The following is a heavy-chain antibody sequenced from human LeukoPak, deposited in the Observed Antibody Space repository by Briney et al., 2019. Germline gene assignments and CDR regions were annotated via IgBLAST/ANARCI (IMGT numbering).Heavy chain of an antibody. CDR3: SGRDSSRSPRAY. D-gene: IGHD2-2*01. V-gene: IGHV3-7*01. Sequence: GGSLRLSCAASGLTFTDFWMNWVRLSPGRGLEWLANIKPDGNEKYYVDSVKGRFAISRDNAKNEVYLEMNSLRAEDTGVYYCSGRDSSRSPRAYWGQGTLVSVSS. J-gene: IGHJ4*02. CDR1: GLTFTDFW. CDR2: IKPDGNEK.